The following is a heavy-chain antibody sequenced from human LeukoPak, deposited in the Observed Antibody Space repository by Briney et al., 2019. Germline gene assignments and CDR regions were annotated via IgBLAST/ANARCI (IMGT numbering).Heavy chain of an antibody. CDR2: INPSGGTT. Sequence: ASVKVSCKASGYIFTSYNIYWVRQAPGQGLEWMGIINPSGGTTNYAQKFKGRVTMTRDTSTSTVYMELSRLRSSDTAVYYCARVRRNMVRGGSATVYYYYMDVWGKGTTVTVSS. J-gene: IGHJ6*03. D-gene: IGHD3-10*01. V-gene: IGHV1-46*01. CDR1: GYIFTSYN. CDR3: ARVRRNMVRGGSATVYYYYMDV.